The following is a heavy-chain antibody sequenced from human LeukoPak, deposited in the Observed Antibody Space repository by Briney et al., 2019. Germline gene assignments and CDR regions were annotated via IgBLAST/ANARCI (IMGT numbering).Heavy chain of an antibody. CDR3: GRALLGGSDIYTPFSY. CDR2: ISTYNGNT. J-gene: IGHJ4*02. V-gene: IGHV1-18*01. CDR1: GYTFNIYG. Sequence: ASVKVSCKASGYTFNIYGIIWVRQAPGQGLEWVGWISTYNGNTNYAPNIQDRVTMTTDTSTSTAYMELRSLRSDDTAVYYCGRALLGGSDIYTPFSYWGQGTLVTGSS. D-gene: IGHD3-10*01.